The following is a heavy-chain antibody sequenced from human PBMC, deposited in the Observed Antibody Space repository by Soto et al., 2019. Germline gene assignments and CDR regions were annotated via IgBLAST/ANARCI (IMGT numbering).Heavy chain of an antibody. Sequence: ASLKVSVRASRCPLTSYAINWEQQATGQGLEWMGWINPNSGNTGYAQKFKGRVTMTRNTSISTAYMELSSLRSEDTAVYYCARGGGFDPWGQGTLVSVSS. V-gene: IGHV1-8*01. CDR2: INPNSGNT. J-gene: IGHJ5*02. CDR3: ARGGGFDP. CDR1: RCPLTSYA.